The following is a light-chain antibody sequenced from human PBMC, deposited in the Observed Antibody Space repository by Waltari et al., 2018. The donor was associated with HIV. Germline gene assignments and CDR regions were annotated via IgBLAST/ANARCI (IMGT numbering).Light chain of an antibody. CDR1: QSISHSSNNKKY. J-gene: IGKJ1*01. Sequence: DIVLTQSPDSLAVSLGEGATINCKSSQSISHSSNNKKYLTWLQHKPGQPPKPLIHGASTRESGVPDRFSGSGSGTDFTLTISGLQAEDVAVYYCQQYYNTPRTFGQGTRVEIK. CDR3: QQYYNTPRT. CDR2: GAS. V-gene: IGKV4-1*01.